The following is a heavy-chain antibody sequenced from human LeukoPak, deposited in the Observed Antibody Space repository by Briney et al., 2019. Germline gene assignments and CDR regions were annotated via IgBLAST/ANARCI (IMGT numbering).Heavy chain of an antibody. CDR1: GGSFSGYF. CDR2: INHNGGT. Sequence: SETLSLTCAVYGGSFSGYFWSWIRQPPGKGLEWIGDINHNGGTNYNPSPKSRVTISVDTSKNQFSLKLSSVTAADTAVYYCARARQNPYFEERRRGNWFDPWGQGTLVTVSS. J-gene: IGHJ5*02. CDR3: ARARQNPYFEERRRGNWFDP. D-gene: IGHD3-9*01. V-gene: IGHV4-34*01.